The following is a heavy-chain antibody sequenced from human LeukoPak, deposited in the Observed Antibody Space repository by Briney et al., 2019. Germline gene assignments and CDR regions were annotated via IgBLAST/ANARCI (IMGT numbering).Heavy chain of an antibody. CDR3: ARDLRYSSSSTRPKGDY. CDR2: ISGSGGST. CDR1: GFTFSSYA. D-gene: IGHD6-13*01. V-gene: IGHV3-23*01. Sequence: GGSLRLSCAASGFTFSSYAMSWVRQAPGKGLEWVSAISGSGGSTYYADSVKGRFTISRDNAKNSLYLQMNSLRAEDTAVYYCARDLRYSSSSTRPKGDYWGQGTLVTVSS. J-gene: IGHJ4*02.